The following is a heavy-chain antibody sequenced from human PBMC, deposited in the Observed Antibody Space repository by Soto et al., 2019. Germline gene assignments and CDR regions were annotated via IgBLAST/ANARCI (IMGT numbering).Heavy chain of an antibody. CDR3: ARGSLWFGELSGWFDP. CDR2: IWYDGSNK. CDR1: GFTFSSYG. D-gene: IGHD3-10*01. Sequence: QVQLVESGEGVVQPGRSLRLSCAASGFTFSSYGMHWVRQAPGKGLEWVAVIWYDGSNKYYADSVKGRFTISRDNSKNTLYLQMNSLRAEDTAVYYCARGSLWFGELSGWFDPWGQGTLVTVSS. J-gene: IGHJ5*02. V-gene: IGHV3-33*01.